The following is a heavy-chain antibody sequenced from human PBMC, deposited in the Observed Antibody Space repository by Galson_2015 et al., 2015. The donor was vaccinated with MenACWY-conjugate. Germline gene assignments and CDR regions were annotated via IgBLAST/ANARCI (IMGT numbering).Heavy chain of an antibody. CDR3: ARDFRYSSDY. CDR2: INGRSSTI. D-gene: IGHD6-13*01. CDR1: GFSFSAYR. J-gene: IGHJ4*02. Sequence: SLRLSCATSGFSFSAYRMHWVRQAPGKGLEWVSYINGRSSTIYYADSVKGRFTISRDNAKNSLYLQMNSLRDGDTAVYFCARDFRYSSDYWGQGTLVTVSS. V-gene: IGHV3-48*02.